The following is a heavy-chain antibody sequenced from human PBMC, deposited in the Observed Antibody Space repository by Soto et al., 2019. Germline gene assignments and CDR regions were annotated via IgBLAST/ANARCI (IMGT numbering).Heavy chain of an antibody. V-gene: IGHV1-69*12. Sequence: QVQLVQSGAEVKKPGSSVKVSCKASGGTFSSYAISWVRQAPGQGLEWMGGIIPIFGTANYAQKFQGRVTITADEATSRADMELSSLGSENPAVYYCATSDRDGYKGGGYWGQGTLVTVS. CDR3: ATSDRDGYKGGGY. D-gene: IGHD5-12*01. CDR2: IIPIFGTA. J-gene: IGHJ4*02. CDR1: GGTFSSYA.